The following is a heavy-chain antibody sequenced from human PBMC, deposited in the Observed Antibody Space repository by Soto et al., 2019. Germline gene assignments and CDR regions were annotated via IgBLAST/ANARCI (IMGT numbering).Heavy chain of an antibody. J-gene: IGHJ4*02. CDR1: GYSISSTNW. V-gene: IGHV4-28*01. CDR2: IYNSGSA. CDR3: ARVAVAGTHFDY. D-gene: IGHD6-19*01. Sequence: QVQLQESGPELVKPSDTLSLTCAVSGYSISSTNWWGWIRQPPGKGLEWIGYIYNSGSAYYNPSLKSRVTMSVDTSKNQFSLKVRSVTAVDTAVYYCARVAVAGTHFDYWGQGTLVTVSS.